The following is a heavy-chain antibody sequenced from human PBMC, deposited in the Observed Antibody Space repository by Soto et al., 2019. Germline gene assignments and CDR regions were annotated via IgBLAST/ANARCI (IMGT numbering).Heavy chain of an antibody. Sequence: QVQLVQSGAEVKKPGASVKVSCKASGYTFTSYDINWVRQATGQGLEWMGWMNPNSGNTGYAQKFQGRVTMTRNTYISTAYMELSRLRSEDTAVYYCARGFGLAGAHYYGMDVWGQGTTVTVSS. CDR3: ARGFGLAGAHYYGMDV. J-gene: IGHJ6*02. CDR1: GYTFTSYD. D-gene: IGHD3-3*01. CDR2: MNPNSGNT. V-gene: IGHV1-8*01.